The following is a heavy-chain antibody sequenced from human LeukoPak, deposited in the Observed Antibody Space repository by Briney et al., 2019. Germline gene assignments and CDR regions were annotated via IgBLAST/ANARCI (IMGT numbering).Heavy chain of an antibody. D-gene: IGHD6-13*01. CDR2: IKDDGSQK. CDR1: GFTFRNFW. Sequence: GGSLRLSCAVSGFTFRNFWISWDRQAPGKGLEWVATIKDDGSQKDYVDSVKGRFTISRDNAKNSLHLQMNSLRGEDTGVYYCERRMAATGTKYFHNWGQGTLVTVSS. J-gene: IGHJ1*01. CDR3: ERRMAATGTKYFHN. V-gene: IGHV3-7*01.